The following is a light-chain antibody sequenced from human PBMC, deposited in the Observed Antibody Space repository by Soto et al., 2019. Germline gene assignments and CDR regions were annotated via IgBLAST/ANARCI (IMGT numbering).Light chain of an antibody. CDR2: DAS. Sequence: EIVLTQSPATLSLSPGERATLSCRASKTVNSYLAWYQQKPGQAPRLLIYDASNRATGIPARFSGSGSGTGFTLTISSLEPEDFAVYYCQQRSNWPPTCTFGQGTKLEIK. CDR3: QQRSNWPPTCT. CDR1: KTVNSY. V-gene: IGKV3-11*01. J-gene: IGKJ2*02.